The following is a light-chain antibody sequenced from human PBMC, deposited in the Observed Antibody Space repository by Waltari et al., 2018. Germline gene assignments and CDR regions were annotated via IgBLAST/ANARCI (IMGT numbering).Light chain of an antibody. CDR1: QSVSSN. V-gene: IGKV3-15*01. J-gene: IGKJ3*01. CDR3: QQYNIGAT. Sequence: EIVMTQSPVMLSVSPGERVTLSCRASQSVSSNLAWYQQRPGQAPRLLIYATSTRATGVPARFSGSGSGTEFSLTISSLQSEDLAVYYCQQYNIGATFGPGPKWISN. CDR2: ATS.